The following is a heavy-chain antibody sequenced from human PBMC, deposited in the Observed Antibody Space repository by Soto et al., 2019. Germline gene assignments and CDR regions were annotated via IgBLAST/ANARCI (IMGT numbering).Heavy chain of an antibody. V-gene: IGHV4-59*01. J-gene: IGHJ5*02. CDR3: ARDRHAGFTHYFDP. D-gene: IGHD1-26*01. CDR1: GGSITSYP. Sequence: SETLSLTCIVSGGSITSYPWSWIRQFPGNGLEWIAYTSYTGNTNYNTSFQSRVTLSIDTSKNQLSLKLTSMAVAETAFYYCARDRHAGFTHYFDPWGQGTLVTVSS. CDR2: TSYTGNT.